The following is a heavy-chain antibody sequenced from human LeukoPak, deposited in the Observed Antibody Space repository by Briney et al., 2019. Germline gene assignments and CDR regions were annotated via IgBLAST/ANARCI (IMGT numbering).Heavy chain of an antibody. CDR2: ISTISNT. CDR3: VRDSYGSGTYFSAH. CDR1: GFTFSTYS. V-gene: IGHV3-48*01. Sequence: GGSLRLSCAASGFTFSTYSMNWVRQAPGKGLEWVSYISTISNTHYADSVKGRFTISRDNAKNSLFLQMNSLRAEDTAVYYCVRDSYGSGTYFSAHWGQGTLVTVSS. J-gene: IGHJ4*02. D-gene: IGHD3-10*01.